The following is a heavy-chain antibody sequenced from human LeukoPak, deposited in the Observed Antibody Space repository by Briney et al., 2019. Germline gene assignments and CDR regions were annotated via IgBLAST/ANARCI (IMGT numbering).Heavy chain of an antibody. CDR3: TTGIRGD. J-gene: IGHJ4*02. CDR2: IASKTDGGTT. Sequence: PGGSLRLSCTASGFTFSSSAMSWVRQPPGKGLEWVGRIASKTDGGTTDYAAPVKGRFTISRDDSKNTLFLQMNSLKTEDTAVYYCTTGIRGDCGQGTLVTVSS. V-gene: IGHV3-15*04. CDR1: GFTFSSSA.